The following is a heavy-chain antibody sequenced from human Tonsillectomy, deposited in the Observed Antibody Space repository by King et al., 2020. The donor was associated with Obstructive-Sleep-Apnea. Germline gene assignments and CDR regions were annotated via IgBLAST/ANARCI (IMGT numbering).Heavy chain of an antibody. J-gene: IGHJ1*01. CDR1: GFTFSSYW. V-gene: IGHV3-74*01. Sequence: VQLVESGGGLVQPGGSLRLSCVASGFTFSSYWMHWVRQAPGKGLVWVSRINSDGSSTSYAGSVKGRFTISRDNAKNTLYLQLNSLRAEDTAVYYCARDSSYGSGIGKHWGQGTLVTVSS. D-gene: IGHD3-10*01. CDR2: INSDGSST. CDR3: ARDSSYGSGIGKH.